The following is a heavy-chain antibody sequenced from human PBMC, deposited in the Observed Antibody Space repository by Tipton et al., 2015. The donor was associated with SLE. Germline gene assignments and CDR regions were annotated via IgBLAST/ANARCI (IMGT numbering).Heavy chain of an antibody. CDR3: ARDEVVMPAAYYSYYYMDV. CDR2: IDFRGNT. J-gene: IGHJ6*03. V-gene: IGHV4-61*02. Sequence: TLSLTCTVSGGSISRFRSYWNWIRQPAGKGLEWIGRIDFRGNTNYNPSLKSRVAISLDTSKNQFSLRLDSVTAGDTALYFCARDEVVMPAAYYSYYYMDVWGKGTTVTVSS. CDR1: GGSISRFRSY. D-gene: IGHD2-2*01.